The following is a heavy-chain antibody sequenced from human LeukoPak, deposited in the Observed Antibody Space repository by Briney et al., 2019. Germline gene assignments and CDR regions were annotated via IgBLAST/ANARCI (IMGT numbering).Heavy chain of an antibody. D-gene: IGHD3-3*01. Sequence: PGRSLRLSCAASGFTFSSYAMHWVRQAPGKGLEWVAVISYDGSNKYYADSVKGRFTISRDNAVNSLYLQMNSLRAEDTAMYYCARDSRMNYYASWGRGTLVTVSS. CDR1: GFTFSSYA. J-gene: IGHJ5*02. CDR3: ARDSRMNYYAS. CDR2: ISYDGSNK. V-gene: IGHV3-30-3*01.